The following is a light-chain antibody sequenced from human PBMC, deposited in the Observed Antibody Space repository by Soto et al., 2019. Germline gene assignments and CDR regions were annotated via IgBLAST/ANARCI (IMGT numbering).Light chain of an antibody. CDR1: QSVGTS. V-gene: IGKV3-11*01. Sequence: EIVLTQSPATLSLSPGXRATFSCKASQSVGTSLAWFQQKPGQAPRLLIYDASVRATGIPARFSGSGSGTDFTLTISRLQPEDIAMYYCQQSSNWPPWTFGRGTKADIK. CDR2: DAS. CDR3: QQSSNWPPWT. J-gene: IGKJ1*01.